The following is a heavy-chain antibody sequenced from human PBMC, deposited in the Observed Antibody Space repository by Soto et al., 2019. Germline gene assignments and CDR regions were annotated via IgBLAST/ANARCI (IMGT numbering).Heavy chain of an antibody. V-gene: IGHV1-2*02. Sequence: QVQLVQSGAEVKKPGASVKVSCKASGYTFTGYYMHWVRQAPGQGLEWMGWINPNSGGTNYAQKFQGRVTMTRDTSISTAYMELSRLRSDDTAVYYCERDLSAVWSGYGNWFDPWGQGTLVTVSS. CDR3: ERDLSAVWSGYGNWFDP. CDR1: GYTFTGYY. J-gene: IGHJ5*02. CDR2: INPNSGGT. D-gene: IGHD3-3*01.